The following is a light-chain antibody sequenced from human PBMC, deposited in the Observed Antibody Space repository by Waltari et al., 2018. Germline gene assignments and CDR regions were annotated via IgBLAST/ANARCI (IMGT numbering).Light chain of an antibody. V-gene: IGKV3-15*01. CDR3: QQYNNWPPLT. J-gene: IGKJ4*01. CDR2: GAS. Sequence: CRPSQSVSSNLAWYQQKPGQAPRLLIYGASTRATGIPARFSGSGSGTEFTLTISSLQSEDFAIYYCQQYNNWPPLTFGGGTKVEVK. CDR1: QSVSSN.